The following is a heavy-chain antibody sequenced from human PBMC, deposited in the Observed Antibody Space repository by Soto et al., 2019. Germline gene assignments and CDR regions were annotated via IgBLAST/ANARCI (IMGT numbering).Heavy chain of an antibody. J-gene: IGHJ4*02. CDR3: AKDSAYSSGGFDH. V-gene: IGHV3-30*18. CDR2: ISYDGRNK. Sequence: GGSLRLSCAASGFDFSAHGMHWVHQAPGKGLEWVAVISYDGRNKNYADSGKGRFTISRDNSRNTVYLQMNSLRADDTAVYFCAKDSAYSSGGFDHWGPGILVTVFS. D-gene: IGHD6-25*01. CDR1: GFDFSAHG.